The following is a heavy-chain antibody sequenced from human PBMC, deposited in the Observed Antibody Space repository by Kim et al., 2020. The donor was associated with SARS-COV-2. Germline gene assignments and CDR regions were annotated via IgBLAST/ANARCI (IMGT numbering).Heavy chain of an antibody. CDR2: IIPIFGTA. J-gene: IGHJ5*02. CDR1: GGTFSSYA. CDR3: ARCPIAAAGTGWFDP. V-gene: IGHV1-69*13. Sequence: SVKVSCKASGGTFSSYAISWVRQAPGQGLEWMGGIIPIFGTANYAQKFQGRVTITADESTSTAYMELSSLRSEDTAVYYCARCPIAAAGTGWFDPWGQGTLVTVSS. D-gene: IGHD6-13*01.